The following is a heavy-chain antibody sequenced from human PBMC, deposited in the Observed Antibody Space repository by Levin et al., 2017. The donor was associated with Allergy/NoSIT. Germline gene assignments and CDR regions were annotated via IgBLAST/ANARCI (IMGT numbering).Heavy chain of an antibody. V-gene: IGHV4-39*07. CDR1: GGSISSSSYY. Sequence: SETLSLTCTVSGGSISSSSYYWGWIRQPPGKGLEWIGSIYYSGSTYYNPSLKSRVTISVDTSKNQFSLKLSSVTAADTAVYYCARERPYYYDSSGYYIDYWGQGTLVTVSS. CDR2: IYYSGST. J-gene: IGHJ4*02. CDR3: ARERPYYYDSSGYYIDY. D-gene: IGHD3-22*01.